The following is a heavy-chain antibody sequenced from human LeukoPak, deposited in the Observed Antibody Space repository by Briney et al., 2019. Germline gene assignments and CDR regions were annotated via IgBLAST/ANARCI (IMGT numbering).Heavy chain of an antibody. D-gene: IGHD3-10*01. CDR3: ARGLSYYYGSGSYPQIDY. CDR2: IYYSGST. V-gene: IGHV4-39*01. J-gene: IGHJ4*02. CDR1: GGSISSSSYY. Sequence: SETLSLTCTVSGGSISSSSYYWGWIRQPPGKGLEWIGSIYYSGSTYYNPSLKSRVTISVDTSKNQFSLKLSSVTAADTAVYYCARGLSYYYGSGSYPQIDYWGQGTLVTVSS.